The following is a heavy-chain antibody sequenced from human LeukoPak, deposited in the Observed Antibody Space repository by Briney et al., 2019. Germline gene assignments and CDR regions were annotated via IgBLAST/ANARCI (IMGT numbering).Heavy chain of an antibody. D-gene: IGHD1-26*01. CDR3: ARSGGSSGRAFDY. Sequence: PGGSLRLSRAASGFTVSSNYMSWVRQAPGKGLEWVSVIYSGGSTYYADSVKGRFTISRDNSKNTLYLQMNSLRAEDTAVYYCARSGGSSGRAFDYWGQGTLVTVSS. J-gene: IGHJ4*02. V-gene: IGHV3-53*01. CDR2: IYSGGST. CDR1: GFTVSSNY.